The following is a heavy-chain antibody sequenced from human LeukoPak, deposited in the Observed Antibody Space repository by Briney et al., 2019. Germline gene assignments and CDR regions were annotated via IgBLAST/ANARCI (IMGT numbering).Heavy chain of an antibody. J-gene: IGHJ3*02. V-gene: IGHV3-21*04. CDR3: ARDWVAGVPFDAFDI. Sequence: PGGSLSLSCAASGFPFSSYSMNWVRQAPGKGLEWVSSISSSSSYIYYADSVKGRFTISRDNAKNSLYLHMNSLTAEDTAMYYCARDWVAGVPFDAFDIWGQGTMVSVSS. D-gene: IGHD3-10*01. CDR2: ISSSSSYI. CDR1: GFPFSSYS.